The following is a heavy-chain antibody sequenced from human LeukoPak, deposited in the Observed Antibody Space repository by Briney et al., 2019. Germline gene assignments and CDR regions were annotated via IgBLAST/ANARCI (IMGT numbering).Heavy chain of an antibody. V-gene: IGHV1-2*02. J-gene: IGHJ4*02. Sequence: ASVKVSCKASGYTFTGYYMHWVRQAPGQGLEWMGWINPNSGGTNYAQKFQGRVTMTRDTSINTAYMELSRLRTDDKVVYYCARSPPTTYHCDYWGQGTLVTVSS. CDR1: GYTFTGYY. D-gene: IGHD1-1*01. CDR2: INPNSGGT. CDR3: ARSPPTTYHCDY.